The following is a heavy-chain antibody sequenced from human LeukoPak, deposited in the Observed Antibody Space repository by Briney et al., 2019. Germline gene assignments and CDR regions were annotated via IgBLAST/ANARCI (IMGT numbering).Heavy chain of an antibody. CDR2: IYYSGST. CDR1: GGSVSSGSYY. CDR3: ARIGYDRSPVL. J-gene: IGHJ4*02. Sequence: PSETLSLTCTVSGGSVSSGSYYWSWIRQPPGKGLEWIGYIYYSGSTNYNPSLKSRVTISVDTSKNQFSLKLSSVTAADTAVYYCARIGYDRSPVLRGQGTLVTVSS. D-gene: IGHD3-22*01. V-gene: IGHV4-61*01.